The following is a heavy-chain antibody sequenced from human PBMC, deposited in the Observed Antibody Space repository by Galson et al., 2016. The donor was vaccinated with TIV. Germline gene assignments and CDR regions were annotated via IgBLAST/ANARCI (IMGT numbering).Heavy chain of an antibody. CDR1: SSYG. CDR3: ANSGSGGGYYSDY. CDR2: ISYDGSQR. Sequence: SSYGMHWVRQAPGKGLEWVAVISYDGSQRYYAESVKGRFTISRANPENALYLQMNSLRPEDTALYYCANSGSGGGYYSDYWGQGTLVTVSA. D-gene: IGHD3-10*01. V-gene: IGHV3-30*18. J-gene: IGHJ4*02.